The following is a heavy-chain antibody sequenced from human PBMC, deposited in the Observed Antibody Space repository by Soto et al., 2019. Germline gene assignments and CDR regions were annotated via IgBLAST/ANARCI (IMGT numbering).Heavy chain of an antibody. CDR1: GFTFSSYG. D-gene: IGHD1-26*01. CDR3: ARVGFSGSSRTYYYGMDV. V-gene: IGHV3-33*01. Sequence: QVQLVESGGGVVQPGRSLRLSYAASGFTFSSYGMHWVRQAPGKGLEWVAVIWYDGSNKYYADSVKGRFTISRDNSKNTLYLQMNSLRAEDTAVYYCARVGFSGSSRTYYYGMDVWGQGTTVTVSS. J-gene: IGHJ6*02. CDR2: IWYDGSNK.